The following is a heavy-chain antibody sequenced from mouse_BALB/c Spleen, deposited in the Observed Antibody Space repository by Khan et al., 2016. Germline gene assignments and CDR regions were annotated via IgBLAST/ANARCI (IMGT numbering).Heavy chain of an antibody. V-gene: IGHV2-2*02. CDR2: IWSAGNT. Sequence: QVQLKQSGPGLVQPSQSLSITCTVSGFSLTNYGVHWIRQSPGKGLEWLGVIWSAGNTDYSEAFISRLSISKDNTMRLVFFNTNSLPPTDTSIYYCSRNLHWSFDYWCQGTPLTVSS. J-gene: IGHJ2*01. CDR3: SRNLHWSFDY. D-gene: IGHD4-1*01. CDR1: GFSLTNYG.